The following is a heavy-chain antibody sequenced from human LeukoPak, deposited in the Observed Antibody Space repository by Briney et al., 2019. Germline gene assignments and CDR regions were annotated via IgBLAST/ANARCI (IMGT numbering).Heavy chain of an antibody. V-gene: IGHV3-21*01. D-gene: IGHD3-22*01. CDR1: GFTFSDYN. CDR2: ITSSSGYI. Sequence: PGGSLRLSCAASGFTFSDYNMHWVRQGPGMGLEWVSYITSSSGYIYYTDSVKGRFTISRDNAKNSVYLQMNSLRAEDTALYYCARHFYGGSGSPGIDYWGQGILVTVSS. CDR3: ARHFYGGSGSPGIDY. J-gene: IGHJ4*02.